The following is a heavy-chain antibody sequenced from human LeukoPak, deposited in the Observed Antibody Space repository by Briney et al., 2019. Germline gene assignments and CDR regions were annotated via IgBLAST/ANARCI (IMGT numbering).Heavy chain of an antibody. D-gene: IGHD3-16*02. V-gene: IGHV4-38-2*02. CDR3: ARDIDGDWFDP. J-gene: IGHJ5*02. CDR2: IYHSGST. CDR1: GYSISGGYY. Sequence: SETLSLTCTVSGYSISGGYYWGWIRQPPGKGLELIGSIYHSGSTYNNPSLKSRVTISVDTSKNQVSLKLNSVSAGDTAVYYCARDIDGDWFDPWGQGTLVTVSS.